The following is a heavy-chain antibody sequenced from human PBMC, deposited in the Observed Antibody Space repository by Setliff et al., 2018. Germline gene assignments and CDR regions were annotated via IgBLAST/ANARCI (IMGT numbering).Heavy chain of an antibody. D-gene: IGHD3-22*01. Sequence: GASVKVSCKTSGYSFTVFGISWVRQAPGQGLEWMGWISPYYGSTNYAQKFQGRVTLTTDTSTGTAYMELRSLRSDDTAVYYCARDLDYQYYYETSGRDAFDIWGLGTMVTVSS. CDR1: GYSFTVFG. CDR2: ISPYYGST. V-gene: IGHV1-18*01. J-gene: IGHJ3*02. CDR3: ARDLDYQYYYETSGRDAFDI.